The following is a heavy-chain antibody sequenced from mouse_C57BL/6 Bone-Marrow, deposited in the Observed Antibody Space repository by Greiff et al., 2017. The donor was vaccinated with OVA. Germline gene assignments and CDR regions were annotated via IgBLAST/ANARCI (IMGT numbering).Heavy chain of an antibody. Sequence: VHVKQSGTVLARPGASVKMSCKTSGYTFTSYWMHWVKQRPGQGLEWIGAIYPGNSDTSYNQKFKGKAKLTAVTSASTAYMELSSLTNEDSAVYYCTRGGNYEPAWFAYWGQGTLVTVSA. CDR2: IYPGNSDT. CDR3: TRGGNYEPAWFAY. J-gene: IGHJ3*01. D-gene: IGHD2-1*01. V-gene: IGHV1-5*01. CDR1: GYTFTSYW.